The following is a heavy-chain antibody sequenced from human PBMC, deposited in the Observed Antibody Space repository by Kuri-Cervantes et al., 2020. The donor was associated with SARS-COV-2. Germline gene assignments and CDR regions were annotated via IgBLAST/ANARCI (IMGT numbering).Heavy chain of an antibody. CDR1: GFTFSSYA. Sequence: GGSLRLSCAASGFTFSSYAMSWVRQAPGKGLEWVSAISGSGGSTYCADSVKGRFTISRDNSKNTLYLQMNSLRAEDTAVYYCAKDKWELLFQPLDAFDIWGQGTMVTVSS. V-gene: IGHV3-23*01. CDR3: AKDKWELLFQPLDAFDI. J-gene: IGHJ3*02. D-gene: IGHD1-26*01. CDR2: ISGSGGST.